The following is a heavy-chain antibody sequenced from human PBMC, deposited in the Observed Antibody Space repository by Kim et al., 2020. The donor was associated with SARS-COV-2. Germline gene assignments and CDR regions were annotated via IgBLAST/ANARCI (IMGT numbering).Heavy chain of an antibody. D-gene: IGHD6-13*01. CDR3: AKDPGAAAGTGPLWYFDL. V-gene: IGHV3-30*02. Sequence: KGRFTISRDNSKNTLYLQMNSLRAEDTAVYYCAKDPGAAAGTGPLWYFDLWGRGTLVTVSS. J-gene: IGHJ2*01.